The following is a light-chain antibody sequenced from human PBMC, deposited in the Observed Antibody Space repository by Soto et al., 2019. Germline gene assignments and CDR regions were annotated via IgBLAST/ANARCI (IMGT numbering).Light chain of an antibody. CDR2: EVT. Sequence: QSALTQLPSASGSPGQSVAISCTGTSSDIGSYVFVSWYQQHPGKAPKLLIYEVTKRPSGVPDRFSGSKSGNTASLTVSGLQVEDEADYYCSIFAGGNSVIFGGGTKLTVL. CDR1: SSDIGSYVF. V-gene: IGLV2-8*01. CDR3: SIFAGGNSVI. J-gene: IGLJ2*01.